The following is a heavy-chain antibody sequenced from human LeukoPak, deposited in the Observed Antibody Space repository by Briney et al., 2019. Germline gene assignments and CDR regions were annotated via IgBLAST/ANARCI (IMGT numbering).Heavy chain of an antibody. Sequence: PSETLSLTCTVSGGSISSGSYYWSWIRQPAGKGLEWIGRIYTSGSTNYNPSLKSRVTISVDTSKNQFSLKLSSVPAADTAVYYCARDRGCSSTSCYRPRAGWHYYYMDVWGKGTTVTVSS. V-gene: IGHV4-61*02. CDR3: ARDRGCSSTSCYRPRAGWHYYYMDV. CDR1: GGSISSGSYY. J-gene: IGHJ6*03. CDR2: IYTSGST. D-gene: IGHD2-2*01.